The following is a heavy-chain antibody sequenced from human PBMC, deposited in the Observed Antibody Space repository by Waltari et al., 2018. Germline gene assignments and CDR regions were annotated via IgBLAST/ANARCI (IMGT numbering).Heavy chain of an antibody. D-gene: IGHD1-26*01. J-gene: IGHJ4*02. V-gene: IGHV4-59*01. CDR3: ASESIVGATIDY. CDR1: GGSISSYY. CDR2: IYYSGST. Sequence: QVQLQESGPGLVKPSETLSLTCTVSGGSISSYYWSWIRQPPGKGLEWIGYIYYSGSTNHHPALKSRVTISIDTSKNQFSLKLSSVTAADTAVYYCASESIVGATIDYWGQGTLVTVSS.